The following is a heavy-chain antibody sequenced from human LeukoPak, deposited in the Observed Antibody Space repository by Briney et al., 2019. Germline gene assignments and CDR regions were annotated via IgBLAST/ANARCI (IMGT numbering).Heavy chain of an antibody. Sequence: SETLSLTCTVSGGSISSNSYYWGWIRQPPGKGLEWIGSIYYSGSTNYNPSLKSRVTISVDTSKNQFSLKLSSVTAADTAVYYCARLYPYYYYYYMDVWGKGTTVTISS. CDR3: ARLYPYYYYYYMDV. J-gene: IGHJ6*03. CDR1: GGSISSNSYY. CDR2: IYYSGST. V-gene: IGHV4-39*07. D-gene: IGHD2-8*01.